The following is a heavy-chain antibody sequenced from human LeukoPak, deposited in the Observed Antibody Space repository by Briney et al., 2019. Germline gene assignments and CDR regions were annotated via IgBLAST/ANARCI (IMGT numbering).Heavy chain of an antibody. CDR2: IYYSGST. D-gene: IGHD5-12*01. Sequence: SETLSLTCTVSGASISSYYWGWIRQPPGKGLEWIGSIYYSGSTYYNPSLKSRVTISVDTSKNQFSLKLSSVTAADTAVYYCASGIGYSGYDYPLTWGQGTLVTVSS. CDR1: GASISSYY. V-gene: IGHV4-39*01. CDR3: ASGIGYSGYDYPLT. J-gene: IGHJ5*02.